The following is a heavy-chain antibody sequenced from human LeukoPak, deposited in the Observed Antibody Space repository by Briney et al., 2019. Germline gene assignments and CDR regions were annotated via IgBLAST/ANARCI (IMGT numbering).Heavy chain of an antibody. J-gene: IGHJ4*02. D-gene: IGHD1-26*01. Sequence: ASVKVSCKASGYPFTSYYIHWVRQAPGQGLEWVGIINIPSGGSTSYGQKFQGRVTMTWDTSTSTVYMELSSLRSEDTAVYYCTRELGGSYNDYWGQGTPVTVSS. CDR2: INIPSGGST. CDR1: GYPFTSYY. V-gene: IGHV1-46*01. CDR3: TRELGGSYNDY.